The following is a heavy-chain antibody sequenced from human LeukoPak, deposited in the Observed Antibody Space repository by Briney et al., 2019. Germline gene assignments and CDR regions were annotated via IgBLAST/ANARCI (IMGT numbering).Heavy chain of an antibody. CDR2: ISYDGSNK. J-gene: IGHJ3*02. Sequence: PPGRSLRLSCAASGFTFSSYAMHWVRQAPGKGLEWVAVISYDGSNKYYADSVKGRFTISRDNSKNTLYLQMNSLRAEDTAVYYCARGDCSSTSCSPYIWGQGTMVTVSS. V-gene: IGHV3-30-3*01. CDR3: ARGDCSSTSCSPYI. CDR1: GFTFSSYA. D-gene: IGHD2-2*01.